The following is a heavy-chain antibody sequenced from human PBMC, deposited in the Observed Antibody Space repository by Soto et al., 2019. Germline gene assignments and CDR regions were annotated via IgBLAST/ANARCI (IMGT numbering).Heavy chain of an antibody. J-gene: IGHJ6*03. CDR1: GFTFSSYA. Sequence: GGSLRLSCAASGFTFSSYAMHWVRQAPGKGLEWVAVISYDGSNKYYADSVKGRFTISRDNSKNTLYLQMNSLRAEDTAVYYRASTSLGTSYSYYYYYMDVWGKGTTVTVSS. V-gene: IGHV3-30*04. D-gene: IGHD7-27*01. CDR3: ASTSLGTSYSYYYYYMDV. CDR2: ISYDGSNK.